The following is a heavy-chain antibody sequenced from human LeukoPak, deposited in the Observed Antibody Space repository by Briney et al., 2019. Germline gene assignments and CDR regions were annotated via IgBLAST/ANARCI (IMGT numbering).Heavy chain of an antibody. CDR3: ATIEGLFDY. D-gene: IGHD1-26*01. V-gene: IGHV3-9*01. CDR1: GFTFDDYA. CDR2: ISWNSGSI. Sequence: PGGSLRLSCAASGFTFDDYAMPWVRQAPGKGLEWVSGISWNSGSIGYADSVKGRFTISRDNAKNSLYLQMNSLRAEDTALYYCATIEGLFDYWGQGTLVAVSS. J-gene: IGHJ4*02.